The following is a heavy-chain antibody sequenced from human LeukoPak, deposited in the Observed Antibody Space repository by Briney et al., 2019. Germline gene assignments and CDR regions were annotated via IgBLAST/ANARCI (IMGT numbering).Heavy chain of an antibody. J-gene: IGHJ4*02. CDR3: ARRRTGDGGKYFDY. V-gene: IGHV3-21*01. CDR1: GFTFSSYS. Sequence: GGSLRLSCAASGFTFSSYSMNWVRQAPGKGLEWVSSISSSSSYIYYADSVKGRFTISRDNAKNSLYLQMNSLRAEDTAVYYCARRRTGDGGKYFDYWGQGTLVTVSS. CDR2: ISSSSSYI. D-gene: IGHD3-16*01.